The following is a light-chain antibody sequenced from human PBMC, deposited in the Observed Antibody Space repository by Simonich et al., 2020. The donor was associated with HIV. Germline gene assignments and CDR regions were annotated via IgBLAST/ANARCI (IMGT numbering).Light chain of an antibody. V-gene: IGKV1-5*03. CDR3: QQYKSYSRT. J-gene: IGKJ1*01. Sequence: DIQMTQSPSTLPASVGNRVTITCRASQSISTWLAWYQQKPGKAPKLLIYKASSLESGVPSRFSGSGSGTEFTLTIFSLQPDDFAIYYCQQYKSYSRTFGQGTKVEI. CDR1: QSISTW. CDR2: KAS.